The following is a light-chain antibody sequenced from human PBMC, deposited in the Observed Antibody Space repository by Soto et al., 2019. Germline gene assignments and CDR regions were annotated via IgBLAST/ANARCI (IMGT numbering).Light chain of an antibody. J-gene: IGKJ1*01. CDR2: DAS. CDR3: QQYNSYSPT. Sequence: DIQMTQSPSTLSASVGDRVTITCRASQSISSWLAWYQQKPGKAPKLLIYDASSLESGVPSRFRGSGSGTEFTLTISRLQPDDFATYYCQQYNSYSPTFGQGTKVDIK. CDR1: QSISSW. V-gene: IGKV1-5*01.